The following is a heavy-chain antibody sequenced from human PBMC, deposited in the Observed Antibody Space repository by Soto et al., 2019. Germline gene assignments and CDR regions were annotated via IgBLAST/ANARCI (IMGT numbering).Heavy chain of an antibody. CDR2: ISAYNGNT. D-gene: IGHD5-12*01. J-gene: IGHJ6*03. V-gene: IGHV1-18*01. CDR1: GYTFTSYG. Sequence: ASVKVSCKASGYTFTSYGISWVRQAPGQGLEWMGWISAYNGNTNYAQKLQGRVTMTTDTSTSTACMELRSLRSDDTAVYYCARVGYSGSPWGYYYYMDVCGKWTTATVSS. CDR3: ARVGYSGSPWGYYYYMDV.